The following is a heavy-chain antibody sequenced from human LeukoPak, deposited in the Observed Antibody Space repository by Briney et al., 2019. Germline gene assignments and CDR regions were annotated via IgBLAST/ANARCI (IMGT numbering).Heavy chain of an antibody. D-gene: IGHD3-22*01. CDR3: AREGWYYYDSSGYYFDY. CDR2: IYHSGST. V-gene: IGHV4-38-2*02. J-gene: IGHJ4*02. CDR1: GYSISSGYY. Sequence: PSETLSLTCTVSGYSISSGYYWGWIRQPPGKGLEWIGSIYHSGSTYYNPSLKSRVTISVDTSKNQFSLKLSSVTAADTAVYYCAREGWYYYDSSGYYFDYWGQGTLVTVSS.